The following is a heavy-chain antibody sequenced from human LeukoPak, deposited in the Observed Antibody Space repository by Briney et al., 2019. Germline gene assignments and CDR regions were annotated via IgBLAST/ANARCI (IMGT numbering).Heavy chain of an antibody. CDR1: GFNLSSYW. J-gene: IGHJ6*03. D-gene: IGHD3-3*01. V-gene: IGHV3-7*01. CDR3: ARDFLPVGVVQYYMDV. Sequence: GGSLRLCCAASGFNLSSYWMSSVRQTPGKGLEMVANIKQEGSEKYYVDSVKGRFTISRDNAKNSLYLQMNSLRAEDTAVYYCARDFLPVGVVQYYMDVWGKGTRSPSP. CDR2: IKQEGSEK.